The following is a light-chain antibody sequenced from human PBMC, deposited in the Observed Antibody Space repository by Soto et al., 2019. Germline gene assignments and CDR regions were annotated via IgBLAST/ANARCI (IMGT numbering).Light chain of an antibody. Sequence: DIQMTQSPSSVSASVGDRVTITCRASQDISTWLAWYQQKPGKAPNLLIYVASSLQSGVPSRFSRSGSGTKFSVTLSSLQPEDSSTYYCQQADSFPFTFGPGTTVEI. V-gene: IGKV1-12*01. CDR2: VAS. J-gene: IGKJ3*01. CDR3: QQADSFPFT. CDR1: QDISTW.